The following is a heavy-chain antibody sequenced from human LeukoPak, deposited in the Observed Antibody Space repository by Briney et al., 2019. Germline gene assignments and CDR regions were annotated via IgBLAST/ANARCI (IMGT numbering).Heavy chain of an antibody. Sequence: GGSLRLSCVASGFSFITYNMNWVRQAPGKGLEWVSYITSSSGTRYYADSVRGRFTISRDNAKNSLYLQMNSLRAEDTAVYYCAREFGRSYGMDVWGQGTTVIVSS. CDR2: ITSSSGTR. D-gene: IGHD3-10*01. J-gene: IGHJ6*02. V-gene: IGHV3-48*04. CDR3: AREFGRSYGMDV. CDR1: GFSFITYN.